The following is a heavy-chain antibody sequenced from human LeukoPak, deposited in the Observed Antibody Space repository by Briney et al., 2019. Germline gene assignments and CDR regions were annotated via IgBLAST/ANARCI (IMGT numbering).Heavy chain of an antibody. V-gene: IGHV4-34*01. J-gene: IGHJ4*02. CDR1: SRSFRGFY. Sequence: SHSLSLPCAVYSRSFRGFYRRWVRRPRGKGLEWVVEIDHSGSPNYNPSLKSRVTISVDTSKNPCSLKLSSVTAADTAVYYCARGGRIAAAGTGYFDYWGEGTLVTVSS. CDR3: ARGGRIAAAGTGYFDY. CDR2: IDHSGSP. D-gene: IGHD6-13*01.